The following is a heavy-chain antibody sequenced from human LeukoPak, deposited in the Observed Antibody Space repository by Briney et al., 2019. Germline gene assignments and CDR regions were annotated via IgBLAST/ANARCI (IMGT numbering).Heavy chain of an antibody. J-gene: IGHJ4*02. Sequence: GASVKGSCKASGYMFIAQYIHWVRQAPGKGLEWMGWINPNSGGTNYAQKFQGRVTLTRDTSISTAYMELRRLRSDDTAVYYCARAGPSELSGEGYFDYWGQGTFVTVSS. CDR2: INPNSGGT. CDR3: ARAGPSELSGEGYFDY. CDR1: GYMFIAQY. D-gene: IGHD1-14*01. V-gene: IGHV1-2*02.